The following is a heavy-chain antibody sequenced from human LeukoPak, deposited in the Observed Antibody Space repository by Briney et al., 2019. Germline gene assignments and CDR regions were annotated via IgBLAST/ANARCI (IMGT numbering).Heavy chain of an antibody. CDR2: ISGSGGST. D-gene: IGHD3-22*01. Sequence: PGGSLRLSCAASGFTFSSYAMSWVRQAPGKGLEWVSAISGSGGSTYYADSVKGRFTISRDNSKNTLYLQMSSLRAEDTAVYYCAKGGGRYYDSSGYSDYCGQGTLVTVSS. J-gene: IGHJ4*02. CDR1: GFTFSSYA. V-gene: IGHV3-23*01. CDR3: AKGGGRYYDSSGYSDY.